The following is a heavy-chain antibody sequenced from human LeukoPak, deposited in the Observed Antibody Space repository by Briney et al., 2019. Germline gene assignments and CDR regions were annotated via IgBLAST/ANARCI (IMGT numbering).Heavy chain of an antibody. V-gene: IGHV3-74*03. D-gene: IGHD3-9*01. Sequence: PGGSLRLSCVASGFTFSTYLMHWVRHAPGKGLVWVSRINTDGSITTYADSVKGRFTISRDNAKNTLYLQMNSLRDEDTAVYYCASLGTLVPWGQGTLVTVSS. CDR2: INTDGSIT. J-gene: IGHJ5*02. CDR3: ASLGTLVP. CDR1: GFTFSTYL.